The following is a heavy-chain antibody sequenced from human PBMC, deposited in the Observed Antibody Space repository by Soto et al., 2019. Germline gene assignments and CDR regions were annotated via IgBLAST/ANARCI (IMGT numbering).Heavy chain of an antibody. CDR3: TKQGLGNIHGVVAV. V-gene: IGHV4-59*08. D-gene: IGHD2-2*02. CDR1: GSHH. Sequence: GSHHCSKIQQPPGKRLEWIGYISYSGYISYNPSLRSRVLISLDTSKNQVSLNLASVTAADTAIYYCTKQGLGNIHGVVAVRGKGTSVTVSS. CDR2: ISYSGYI. J-gene: IGHJ6*04.